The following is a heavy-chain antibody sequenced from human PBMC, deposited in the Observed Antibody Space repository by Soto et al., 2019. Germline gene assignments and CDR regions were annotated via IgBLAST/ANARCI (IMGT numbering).Heavy chain of an antibody. CDR2: INPSGGST. Sequence: ASVKVSCKASGYTFNSYYMHWVRQAPGKGLEWMGIINPSGGSTSYAQKFQGRVAMTRDTSTSTVYMELSSLRSEDTAVYYCATSSGQFDYWGQGTLVTVSS. CDR3: ATSSGQFDY. J-gene: IGHJ4*02. CDR1: GYTFNSYY. D-gene: IGHD1-26*01. V-gene: IGHV1-46*02.